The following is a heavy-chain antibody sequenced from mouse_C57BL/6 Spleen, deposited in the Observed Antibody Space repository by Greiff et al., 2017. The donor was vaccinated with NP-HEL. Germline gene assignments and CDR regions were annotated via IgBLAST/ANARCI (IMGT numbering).Heavy chain of an antibody. J-gene: IGHJ2*01. CDR1: GYAFTNYL. D-gene: IGHD1-1*01. V-gene: IGHV1-54*01. Sequence: QVQLQQSGAELVRPGTSVKVSCKASGYAFTNYLIEWVKQRPGQGLEWIGVINPGSGGTNYNEKFKGKATLTADKSSSTAYMQRSSLTSEDSAVYFCARGPTVAFDYWGQGTTLTVSS. CDR3: ARGPTVAFDY. CDR2: INPGSGGT.